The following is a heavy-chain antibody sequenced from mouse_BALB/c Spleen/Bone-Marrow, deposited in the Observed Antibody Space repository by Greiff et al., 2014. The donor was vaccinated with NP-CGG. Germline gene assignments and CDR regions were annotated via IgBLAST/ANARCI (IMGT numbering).Heavy chain of an antibody. CDR3: ARLGIRNFDY. J-gene: IGHJ2*01. CDR1: GYRFNSYW. D-gene: IGHD3-1*01. Sequence: VHLVESGADLMKPGASVKISCKATGYRFNSYWIEWVKQRPGHGLEWIGEILPGSGSTNFNEKFKGKATFTAYTSSNTAYMQISSLTSEDSAVYYCARLGIRNFDYWGQGTTLTVSS. CDR2: ILPGSGST. V-gene: IGHV1-9*01.